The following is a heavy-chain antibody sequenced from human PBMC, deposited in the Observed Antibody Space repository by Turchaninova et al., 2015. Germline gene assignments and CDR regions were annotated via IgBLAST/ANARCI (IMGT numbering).Heavy chain of an antibody. D-gene: IGHD3-16*02. CDR1: GNPCTDFG. J-gene: IGHJ6*02. Sequence: VQLVPSGAEVKRAVVRVEVDWYVSGNPCTDFGNKGGRLAPGQRPERMGMISTYNGDTHTEQKLHGRVTMTRETSTATAYMELRSLTSDDTAVYYCARFMSSSYGMDVWGRGTTITVSS. V-gene: IGHV1-18*04. CDR2: ISTYNGDT. CDR3: ARFMSSSYGMDV.